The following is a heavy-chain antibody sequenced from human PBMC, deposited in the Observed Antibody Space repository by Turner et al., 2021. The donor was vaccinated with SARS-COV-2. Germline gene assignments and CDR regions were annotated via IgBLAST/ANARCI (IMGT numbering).Heavy chain of an antibody. J-gene: IGHJ6*02. Sequence: VQLVQSGAEFKKPASSVKVTCEAYGDTFSSYALRWVRQAPGQGLEWMGGIIPIVGTAKNAQKFQGRVTITADDSTSIAYMATSTAYMELVSLRSEDTAVYYCARDVGYRNGSSNYYGMDVWGQGTTVTVSS. CDR3: ARDVGYRNGSSNYYGMDV. V-gene: IGHV1-69*01. CDR2: IIPIVGTA. CDR1: GDTFSSYA. D-gene: IGHD5-18*01.